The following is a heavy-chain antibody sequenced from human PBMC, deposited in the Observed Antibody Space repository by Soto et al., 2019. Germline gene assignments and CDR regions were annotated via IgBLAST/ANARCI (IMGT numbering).Heavy chain of an antibody. D-gene: IGHD3-22*01. Sequence: SETLSLTCTVSGGSISSGGYYWSWIRQHPGKGLEWIGYIYYSGSTYYNPSLKSRVTISVDTSKIQFSLKLSSVTAADTALYYCARHPTGYYDNSGPNCFDPWGQGTLVTVSS. CDR2: IYYSGST. CDR3: ARHPTGYYDNSGPNCFDP. CDR1: GGSISSGGYY. V-gene: IGHV4-31*03. J-gene: IGHJ5*02.